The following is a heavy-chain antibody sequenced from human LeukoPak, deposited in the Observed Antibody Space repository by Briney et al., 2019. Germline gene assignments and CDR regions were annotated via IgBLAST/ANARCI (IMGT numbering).Heavy chain of an antibody. V-gene: IGHV3-23*01. CDR2: ISGSGDNT. CDR3: ATPPYYFDY. CDR1: GFTFSSYA. Sequence: GGSLRLSCAASGFTFSSYAMSWVRQAPGKGLEWASAISGSGDNTYYADSVKGRFTISRDNSKNTLYLQMNSLRAGDTAVYYCATPPYYFDYWGQGTLVTVSS. J-gene: IGHJ4*02.